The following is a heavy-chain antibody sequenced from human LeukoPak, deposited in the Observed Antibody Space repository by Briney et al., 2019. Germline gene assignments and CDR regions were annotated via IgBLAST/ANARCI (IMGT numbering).Heavy chain of an antibody. CDR2: ISSSSSYI. CDR3: ARDRISSYSYGLFPAPHPYYYGMDV. D-gene: IGHD5-18*01. Sequence: PGGSLRLSCSASGFTFTNYPIHWVRQAPGKGLEWVSSISSSSSYIYYADSVKGRFTISRDNAKNSLYLQMNSLRAEDTAVYYCARDRISSYSYGLFPAPHPYYYGMDVWGQGTTVTVSS. J-gene: IGHJ6*02. V-gene: IGHV3-21*01. CDR1: GFTFTNYP.